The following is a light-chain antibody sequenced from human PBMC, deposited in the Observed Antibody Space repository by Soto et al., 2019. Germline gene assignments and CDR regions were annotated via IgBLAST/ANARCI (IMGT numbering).Light chain of an antibody. CDR2: GAS. J-gene: IGKJ5*01. CDR1: QSVSSSY. CDR3: QQYGSSRGIT. V-gene: IGKV3-20*01. Sequence: EIVLTQPPGTLSLSPGERATLSCRASQSVSSSYLAWYQQKPGQAPRLLIYGASSRATGIPDRFSGSGSGTDFTLTISRLEPEDFAVYYCQQYGSSRGITFGQGTRLEIK.